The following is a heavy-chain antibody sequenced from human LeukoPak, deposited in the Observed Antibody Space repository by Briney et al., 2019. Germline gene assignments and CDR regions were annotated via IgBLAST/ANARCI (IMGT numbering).Heavy chain of an antibody. Sequence: EASVKVSCKASGGTFSSYTISWVRQAPGQGLEWMGRIIPILGIANYAQKFQGRVTITADKSTSTAYMELSSLRSEDTAVYYCARAWDIVVVVAAPDEDYYYYYMDVWGKGTTVTVSS. V-gene: IGHV1-69*02. D-gene: IGHD2-15*01. J-gene: IGHJ6*03. CDR2: IIPILGIA. CDR3: ARAWDIVVVVAAPDEDYYYYYMDV. CDR1: GGTFSSYT.